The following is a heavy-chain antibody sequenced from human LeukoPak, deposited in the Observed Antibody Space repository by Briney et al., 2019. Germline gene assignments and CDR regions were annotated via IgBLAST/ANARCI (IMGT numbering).Heavy chain of an antibody. J-gene: IGHJ4*02. CDR2: ISGSGGNT. Sequence: GGSLRLSCAASGFTFSNYAMNWVRQAPGKGLQWVSSISGSGGNTYYADSVKGRFTISRDNSKNTLYLQMNSLRAEDTAVYYCARVSDISVAAYFDYWGQGTLVTVSS. CDR1: GFTFSNYA. V-gene: IGHV3-23*01. CDR3: ARVSDISVAAYFDY. D-gene: IGHD6-19*01.